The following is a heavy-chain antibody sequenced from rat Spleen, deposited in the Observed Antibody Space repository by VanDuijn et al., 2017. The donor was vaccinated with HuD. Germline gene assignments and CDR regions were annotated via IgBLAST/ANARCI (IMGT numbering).Heavy chain of an antibody. V-gene: IGHV5-25*01. CDR3: ARHELPVYNYYFDY. J-gene: IGHJ2*01. CDR1: RFTFSSFP. D-gene: IGHD1-4*01. CDR2: ISSGGGGT. Sequence: EVQLVESDGGLVQPGRSLKLSCAASRFTFSSFPMAWVRQAPKKGLEWVASISSGGGGTYYSDSVKGRFTISRDNAKSSLYLQMKSLKSEDTATYYCARHELPVYNYYFDYWGQGVMVTVSS.